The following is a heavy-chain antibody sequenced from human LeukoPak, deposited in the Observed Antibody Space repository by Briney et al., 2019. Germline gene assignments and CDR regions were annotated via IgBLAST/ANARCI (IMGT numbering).Heavy chain of an antibody. J-gene: IGHJ4*02. V-gene: IGHV3-9*01. Sequence: GGSLRLSCAASGFTFDDYAMHWVRQAPGKGLEWVSGISWNSGSIGYADSVKGRFTISRDNAKNSLYLQMNSLRAEDTALYYCAKDLSGKAAAGTLDYWGQGTLVTVSS. CDR2: ISWNSGSI. D-gene: IGHD6-13*01. CDR3: AKDLSGKAAAGTLDY. CDR1: GFTFDDYA.